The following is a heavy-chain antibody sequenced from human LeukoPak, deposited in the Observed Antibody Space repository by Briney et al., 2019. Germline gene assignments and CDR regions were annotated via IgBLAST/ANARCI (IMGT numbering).Heavy chain of an antibody. V-gene: IGHV3-23*01. CDR3: ARDGGAAAGRGMDV. Sequence: PGGSLRLSCAASGFTFSSYAMSWVRQAPGKGLVWVSAISGSGGSTYYADSVKGRFTISRDNSKNTLYLQMNSLRAEDTAVYYRARDGGAAAGRGMDVWGQGTTVIVSS. J-gene: IGHJ6*02. D-gene: IGHD6-13*01. CDR2: ISGSGGST. CDR1: GFTFSSYA.